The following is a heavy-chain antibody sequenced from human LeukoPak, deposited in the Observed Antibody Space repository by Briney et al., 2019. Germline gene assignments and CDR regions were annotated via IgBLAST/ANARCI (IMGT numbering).Heavy chain of an antibody. CDR3: VTLGGGVPIAIVDY. D-gene: IGHD3-16*01. CDR1: GYTLTELS. CDR2: FEPEDGER. V-gene: IGHV1-24*01. Sequence: ASVKVSCKVSGYTLTELSLHWLRQAAGKGVEGRGGFEPEDGERVYAQTFQGRVAMTEDTSTDTAYMELSSLTSEDTAVYYCVTLGGGVPIAIVDYWGEGTLVTVSS. J-gene: IGHJ4*02.